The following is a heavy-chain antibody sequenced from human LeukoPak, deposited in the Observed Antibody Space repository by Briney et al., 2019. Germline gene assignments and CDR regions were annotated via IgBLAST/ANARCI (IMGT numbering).Heavy chain of an antibody. CDR2: IYYSGST. CDR3: AREIAAAGTLSFDY. Sequence: PSETLSLTCTASGGSISSSSYYWGWIRQPPGKGLEWIGSIYYSGSTYYNPSLKSRVTISVDTSKNQFSLKLSSVTAADTAVYYCAREIAAAGTLSFDYWGQGTLVTVSS. CDR1: GGSISSSSYY. V-gene: IGHV4-39*01. J-gene: IGHJ4*02. D-gene: IGHD6-13*01.